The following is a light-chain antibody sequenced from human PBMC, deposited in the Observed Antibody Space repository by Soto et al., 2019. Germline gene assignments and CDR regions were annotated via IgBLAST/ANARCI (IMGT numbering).Light chain of an antibody. CDR2: AAS. J-gene: IGKJ2*02. CDR1: QDIRSD. CDR3: LQDYNYPRT. Sequence: AIQMTQSPSSLSASIGDRVTITCRASQDIRSDLGWYQQKPGKAPELLIYAASSLQSGLPSRFSGSGSGTDFTLTISSLQPEDFTTYYCLQDYNYPRTFGQGTKVEIK. V-gene: IGKV1-6*01.